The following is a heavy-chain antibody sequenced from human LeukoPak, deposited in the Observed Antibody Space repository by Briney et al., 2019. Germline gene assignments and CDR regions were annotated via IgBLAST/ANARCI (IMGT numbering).Heavy chain of an antibody. CDR2: INPNRGAT. CDR3: ARDERRGYSGYDPYYMDV. J-gene: IGHJ6*03. V-gene: IGHV1-2*02. D-gene: IGHD5-12*01. Sequence: GASVKVSRKGSGYIFTGHLIHWVRQAPGQGLEWMGWINPNRGATTYAQKFKGRVTMTRDTSTCTAYMELSGLRSDDTAIYFCARDERRGYSGYDPYYMDVWGKGTTLTVSS. CDR1: GYIFTGHL.